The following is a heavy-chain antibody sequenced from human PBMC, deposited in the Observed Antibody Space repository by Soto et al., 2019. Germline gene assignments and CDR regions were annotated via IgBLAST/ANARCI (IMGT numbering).Heavy chain of an antibody. CDR1: GFTFSDYY. D-gene: IGHD2-2*01. Sequence: GGSLILSCAASGFTFSDYYMSWSRQAPGKGLEWVSYISSSGSTIYYADSVKGRFTISRDNAKNSLYLQMNSLRAEDTAVYYCARDLTQYPSRSVGMDVWGQGTRVTVSS. J-gene: IGHJ6*02. CDR3: ARDLTQYPSRSVGMDV. V-gene: IGHV3-11*01. CDR2: ISSSGSTI.